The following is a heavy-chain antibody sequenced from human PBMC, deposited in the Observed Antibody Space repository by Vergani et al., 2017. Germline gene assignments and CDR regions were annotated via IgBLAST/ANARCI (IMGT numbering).Heavy chain of an antibody. CDR1: GGSISSGGYY. J-gene: IGHJ3*02. CDR2: IYYSGST. D-gene: IGHD6-19*01. V-gene: IGHV4-31*01. Sequence: QVQLQESGPGLVKPSQTLSLTCTVSGGSISSGGYYWSWIRQHPGKGLEWIGYIYYSGSTYYNPSLKSLVTISVDTSKNQFSLKLSSVTAADTAVYYCARHRGVLYSSGWSGAFDIWGQGTMVTVSS. CDR3: ARHRGVLYSSGWSGAFDI.